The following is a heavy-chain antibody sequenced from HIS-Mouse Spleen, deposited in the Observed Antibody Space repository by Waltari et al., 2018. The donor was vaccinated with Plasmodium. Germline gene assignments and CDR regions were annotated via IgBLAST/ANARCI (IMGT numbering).Heavy chain of an antibody. CDR1: GASISSSRYY. V-gene: IGHV4-39*07. J-gene: IGHJ4*02. D-gene: IGHD3-16*01. CDR3: ARGRGACFDY. Sequence: QLQLQESGPGLVKPSETLSLTCTVSGASISSSRYYWGWIRQPPGKGLEWIGSIYYSGSTYYNPSLKSRVTISVDTSKNQFSLKLSSVTAADTAVYYCARGRGACFDYWGQGTLVTVSS. CDR2: IYYSGST.